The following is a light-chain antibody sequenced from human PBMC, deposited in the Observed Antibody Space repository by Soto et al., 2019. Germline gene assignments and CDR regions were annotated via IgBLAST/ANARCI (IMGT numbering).Light chain of an antibody. CDR1: QSVSSY. Sequence: EIVMTQSPATLSVSPGGRATPSCRASQSVSSYLGWYQQKPGQAPRLLIYGASTRATGIPDRFSGTGSGTEFTLTISSLQSEDFALYYCQQYNDWPLTFGQGTKVDIK. V-gene: IGKV3D-15*01. J-gene: IGKJ1*01. CDR2: GAS. CDR3: QQYNDWPLT.